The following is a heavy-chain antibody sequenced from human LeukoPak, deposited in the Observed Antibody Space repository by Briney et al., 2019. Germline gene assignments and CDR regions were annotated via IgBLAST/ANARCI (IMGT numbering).Heavy chain of an antibody. J-gene: IGHJ4*02. CDR1: RFTSSSYA. D-gene: IGHD3-3*01. CDR2: ISGSGGST. Sequence: PGGSLRLSCAASRFTSSSYAMSWVRQAPGKGLEWVSAISGSGGSTYYADSVKGRFTISRDNSKNTLYLQMNSLRAEDTAVYYCATPDPHERYDFWSGYQPYLFDYWGQGTLVTVSS. V-gene: IGHV3-23*01. CDR3: ATPDPHERYDFWSGYQPYLFDY.